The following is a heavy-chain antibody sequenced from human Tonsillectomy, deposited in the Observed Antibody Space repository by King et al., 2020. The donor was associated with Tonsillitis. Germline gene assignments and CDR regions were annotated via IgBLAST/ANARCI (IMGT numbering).Heavy chain of an antibody. CDR2: IYYSGST. V-gene: IGHV4-39*01. CDR1: GGSISSSSYY. J-gene: IGHJ6*02. D-gene: IGHD3-3*01. CDR3: SRHGLFWIGYWGGVDV. Sequence: LQLQESGPGLVKPSETLSLTCSVSGGSISSSSYYWGWIRQPPGKGLEWIGSIYYSGSTYYNPSLKSRVTISVDTSKKQFSLKLSSVTAADTAVYYCSRHGLFWIGYWGGVDVWGQGTPVTVSS.